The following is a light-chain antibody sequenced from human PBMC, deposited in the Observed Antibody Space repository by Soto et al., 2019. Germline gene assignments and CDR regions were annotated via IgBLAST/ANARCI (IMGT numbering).Light chain of an antibody. CDR2: TNN. Sequence: QSVRTQPPSASGTPGQRVTISCSGSSSNIGSNTVNWYQQLPGTAPKLLIFTNNQRPSGVPDRFSGSKSGTSGSLAISGLQSEDEADYYCAAWDDSLNGYVFGAGTKVTVL. CDR1: SSNIGSNT. J-gene: IGLJ1*01. CDR3: AAWDDSLNGYV. V-gene: IGLV1-44*01.